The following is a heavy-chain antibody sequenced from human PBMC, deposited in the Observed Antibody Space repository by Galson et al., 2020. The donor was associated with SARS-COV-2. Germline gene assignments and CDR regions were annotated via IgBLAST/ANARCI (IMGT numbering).Heavy chain of an antibody. CDR1: GFSLIPSGMC. Sequence: SGPTLVKPTQTLTLTCSFSGFSLIPSGMCVSWIRQPPGKALEWLARIDWDDDKYYSTSLKTRLTISKDTSRNQVVLTMTNMDPVDTATYYCARAPAVTTSFYVDVWGQGILVTVSS. J-gene: IGHJ4*02. D-gene: IGHD4-17*01. CDR3: ARAPAVTTSFYVDV. CDR2: IDWDDDK. V-gene: IGHV2-70*11.